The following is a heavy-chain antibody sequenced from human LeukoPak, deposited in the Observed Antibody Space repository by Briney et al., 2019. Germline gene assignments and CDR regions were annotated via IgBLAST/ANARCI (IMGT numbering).Heavy chain of an antibody. J-gene: IGHJ4*02. D-gene: IGHD3-10*01. Sequence: ASVKVSCKASGYTFTGYYMHWVRQAPGQGLEWMGWINPNSGGTNYAQKFQGRVTMTRDTSISTAYMELSRLRSDDTAVYYCARGEVLWFGELLRPTTFDYWGQGTLVTVSS. CDR3: ARGEVLWFGELLRPTTFDY. CDR1: GYTFTGYY. CDR2: INPNSGGT. V-gene: IGHV1-2*02.